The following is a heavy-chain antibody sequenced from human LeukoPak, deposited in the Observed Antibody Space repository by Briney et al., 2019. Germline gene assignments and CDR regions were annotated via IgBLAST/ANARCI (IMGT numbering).Heavy chain of an antibody. D-gene: IGHD3-9*01. CDR1: GGPISSYY. CDR2: IYYSGST. Sequence: SETLSLTCTVSGGPISSYYWSWIRQPPGKGLEWIGYIYYSGSTNYNPSLKSRVTISVDTSKNQFSLKLSSVTAADTAVYYCARGVAIYGQYYFDYWGQGTLVTVSS. J-gene: IGHJ4*02. CDR3: ARGVAIYGQYYFDY. V-gene: IGHV4-59*01.